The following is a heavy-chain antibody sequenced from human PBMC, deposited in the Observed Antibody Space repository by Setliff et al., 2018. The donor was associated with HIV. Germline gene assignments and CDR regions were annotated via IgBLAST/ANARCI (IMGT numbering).Heavy chain of an antibody. D-gene: IGHD5-18*01. V-gene: IGHV1-69*13. CDR2: IIPIFGTP. CDR1: GDTFNSYT. Sequence: ASVKVSCKASGDTFNSYTINWVRQAPGQGLEWMGGIIPIFGTPNFAPKFQGRVTITADESTKTAYMELSSLRSEDTAVYYCATPLDATMGRDYWGQGTLVTVSS. J-gene: IGHJ4*02. CDR3: ATPLDATMGRDY.